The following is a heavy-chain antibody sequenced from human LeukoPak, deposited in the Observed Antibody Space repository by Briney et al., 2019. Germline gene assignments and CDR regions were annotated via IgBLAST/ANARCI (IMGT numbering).Heavy chain of an antibody. CDR2: IYYDGSNK. CDR1: GFSFSSYG. D-gene: IGHD3-22*01. J-gene: IGHJ3*01. V-gene: IGHV3-33*01. Sequence: PGGSLRLSCAASGFSFSSYGMHWVRQAPGKGLEWVALIYYDGSNKYYTDSVKGRFTISRDNSKNTLFLQMNILRAEDTAVYYCARSVNYFDSSGNYYVGAFDVWGQGTVVTVSS. CDR3: ARSVNYFDSSGNYYVGAFDV.